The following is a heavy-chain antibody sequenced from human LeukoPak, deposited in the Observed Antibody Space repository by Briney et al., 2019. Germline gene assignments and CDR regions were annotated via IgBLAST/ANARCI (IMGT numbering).Heavy chain of an antibody. V-gene: IGHV4-4*07. CDR1: GGSISSYY. D-gene: IGHD2-2*01. Sequence: SETLSLTCTVSGGSISSYYWSWIRQPAGKGLEWIGRIYTSGSTNYNPSLKSRVTMSVDTSKNQFSLKLSSVTAADTAVYYCASGPDCSSTSCLLFNWGQGTLVTVSS. CDR3: ASGPDCSSTSCLLFN. CDR2: IYTSGST. J-gene: IGHJ4*02.